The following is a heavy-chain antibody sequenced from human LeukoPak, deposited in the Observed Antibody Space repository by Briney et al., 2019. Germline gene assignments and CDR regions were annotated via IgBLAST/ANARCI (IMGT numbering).Heavy chain of an antibody. CDR1: GFTFSSYG. CDR3: ARPSSLLVGATEMDV. Sequence: PGGSLRLSCAASGFTFSSYGMHWVRQAPGKGLEWVAVIWYDGSNKYYADSVNGRFTISRDNSKNTLYLQMNSLRAEDTAVYYCARPSSLLVGATEMDVWGQGTTVTVSS. D-gene: IGHD1-26*01. J-gene: IGHJ6*02. CDR2: IWYDGSNK. V-gene: IGHV3-33*01.